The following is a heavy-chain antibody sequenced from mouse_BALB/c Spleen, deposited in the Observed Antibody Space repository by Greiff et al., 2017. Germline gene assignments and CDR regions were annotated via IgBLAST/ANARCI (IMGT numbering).Heavy chain of an antibody. CDR2: IYPYNGGT. Sequence: VQLQQSGPELVKPGASVKISCKASGYTFTDYNMHWVKQSHGKSLEWIGYIYPYNGGTGYNQKFKSKATLTVDNSSSTAYMELRSLTSEDSAVYYCARYYDYDDYAMDYWGQGTSVTVSS. CDR3: ARYYDYDDYAMDY. CDR1: GYTFTDYN. V-gene: IGHV1S29*02. D-gene: IGHD2-4*01. J-gene: IGHJ4*01.